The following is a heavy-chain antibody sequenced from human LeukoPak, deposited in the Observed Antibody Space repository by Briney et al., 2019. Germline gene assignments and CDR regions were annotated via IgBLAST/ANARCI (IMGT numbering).Heavy chain of an antibody. V-gene: IGHV4-59*01. J-gene: IGHJ5*02. D-gene: IGHD3-10*01. Sequence: PSETLSLTCTVSGGSISTYYWSWIRQPPGKGLEWIGYIYYSGSTNYNPSLKSRVTISVDTSKNQFSLKLSSVTAADTAVYYCARVRITMIRGVRYNWFDPWGQGTLVTVSS. CDR1: GGSISTYY. CDR2: IYYSGST. CDR3: ARVRITMIRGVRYNWFDP.